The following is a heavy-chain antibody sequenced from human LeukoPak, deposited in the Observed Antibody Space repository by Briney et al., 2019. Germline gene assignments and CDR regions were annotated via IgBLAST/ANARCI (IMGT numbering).Heavy chain of an antibody. J-gene: IGHJ4*02. V-gene: IGHV3-21*01. CDR3: ARDVFYAIAVATTGQFDY. CDR2: ISSSSSYI. D-gene: IGHD6-19*01. CDR1: GFTFRSYS. Sequence: PGGSLRLSCAASGFTFRSYSMNWVRQAPGKGLEWVSSISSSSSYIFYADSVKGRFTVSRDNAKNSSYLQINSLRAEDTAVYYCARDVFYAIAVATTGQFDYWGQGTLVTVSS.